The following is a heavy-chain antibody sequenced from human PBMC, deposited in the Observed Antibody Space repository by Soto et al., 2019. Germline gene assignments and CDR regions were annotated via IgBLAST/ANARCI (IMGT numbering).Heavy chain of an antibody. D-gene: IGHD3-10*02. CDR2: VEYGGST. CDR3: ARHVRGAVTMNWFDP. J-gene: IGHJ5*02. CDR1: GGSIISSNFY. Sequence: QLQESGPGLVKPSETLSLTCTVSGGSIISSNFYWGWIRQPPGKGLEWIGSVEYGGSTYDNPSLKSRVTLSADTSKNQFSLMLTSVTAADTAIYYCARHVRGAVTMNWFDPWGHGTLVTVSS. V-gene: IGHV4-39*01.